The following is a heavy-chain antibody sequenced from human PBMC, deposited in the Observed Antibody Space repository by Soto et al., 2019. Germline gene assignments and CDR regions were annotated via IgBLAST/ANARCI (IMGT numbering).Heavy chain of an antibody. CDR2: IKQDGSEK. D-gene: IGHD6-13*01. Sequence: GGSLRLSCAASGFTFSSYWMSWVRQAPGKGLEWVANIKQDGSEKYYVDSVKGRFTISRDNAKNSLYLQMNSLRAEDTAVYYCARDGLIAAAGTDYWGQGTLVTVSS. V-gene: IGHV3-7*01. CDR3: ARDGLIAAAGTDY. J-gene: IGHJ4*02. CDR1: GFTFSSYW.